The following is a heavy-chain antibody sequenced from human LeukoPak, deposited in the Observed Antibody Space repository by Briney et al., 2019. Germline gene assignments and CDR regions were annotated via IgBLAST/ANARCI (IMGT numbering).Heavy chain of an antibody. Sequence: GESLKISCKGSGYNFTTYWVAWVRHMPGKGLEWMGIIFPGDSDTRYRPSFQGQVTISADKSISTAYLQWSSLKASDTAMYYCARRDYGGTSAAFDIWSQGTMVTVSS. CDR1: GYNFTTYW. CDR2: IFPGDSDT. J-gene: IGHJ3*02. CDR3: ARRDYGGTSAAFDI. V-gene: IGHV5-51*01. D-gene: IGHD4-23*01.